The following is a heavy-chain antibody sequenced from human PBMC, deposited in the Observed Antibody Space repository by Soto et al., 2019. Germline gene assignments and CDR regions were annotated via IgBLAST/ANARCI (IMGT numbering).Heavy chain of an antibody. CDR3: AHKGPEDWPLDY. CDR2: IYWDDSK. D-gene: IGHD3-9*01. Sequence: QITLKESGPTLVRPTQTLTRTCAFSGFSLSTSGVGVGWIRQPPGKALEWLAVIYWDDSKHYSPSLRSRLTITKDTSKNQVVLTMTNMDPIDTGTYYCAHKGPEDWPLDYWGQGTVVTVSS. J-gene: IGHJ4*02. V-gene: IGHV2-5*02. CDR1: GFSLSTSGVG.